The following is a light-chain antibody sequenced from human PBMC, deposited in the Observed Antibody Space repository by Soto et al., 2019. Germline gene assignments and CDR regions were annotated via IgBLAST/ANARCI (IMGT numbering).Light chain of an antibody. CDR3: QKYHIYSWT. V-gene: IGKV1-5*03. Sequence: EIQMTQSPSTLSASVGERVTITCRASQDIGTWLAWYQQKPEKAPKVLIYRASHLESGVPSRFSASGYGKEFSLTINSLQADDFATYYCQKYHIYSWTCGQGNKGDIK. J-gene: IGKJ1*01. CDR2: RAS. CDR1: QDIGTW.